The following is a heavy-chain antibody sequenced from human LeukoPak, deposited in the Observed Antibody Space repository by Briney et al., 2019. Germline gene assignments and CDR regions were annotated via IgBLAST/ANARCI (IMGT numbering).Heavy chain of an antibody. Sequence: ASVKVSCKASGYTFTSYGISWVRQAPGQRLEWMGWINAGNGNTKYSQKFQGRVTITRDTSASTAYTELSSLRSEDTAVYYCARDIVLMVYAMGIPSYYYYFYGMDVWGQGTTVTVSS. CDR1: GYTFTSYG. D-gene: IGHD2-8*01. CDR3: ARDIVLMVYAMGIPSYYYYFYGMDV. CDR2: INAGNGNT. V-gene: IGHV1-3*01. J-gene: IGHJ6*02.